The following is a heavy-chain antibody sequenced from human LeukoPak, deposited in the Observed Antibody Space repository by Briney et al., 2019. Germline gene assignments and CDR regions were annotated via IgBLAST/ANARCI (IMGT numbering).Heavy chain of an antibody. CDR2: IKQDGSER. Sequence: EWSLRLSCATSGFTFSRHWMSWVRQAPGKGPEWVANIKQDGSERYYVDSVKGRFTISRDNAKSSLYLQMNSLRAEDTAVYYRARDGGHSTDLDYWGQGILVTVSS. V-gene: IGHV3-7*01. CDR3: ARDGGHSTDLDY. CDR1: GFTFSRHW. J-gene: IGHJ4*02. D-gene: IGHD2/OR15-2a*01.